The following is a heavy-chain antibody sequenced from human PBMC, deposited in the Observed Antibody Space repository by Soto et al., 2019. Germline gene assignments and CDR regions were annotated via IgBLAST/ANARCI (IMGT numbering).Heavy chain of an antibody. CDR1: GYTSSDFG. CDR2: VSGNNGAS. CDR3: VRDQKYFRVNGNWFDS. J-gene: IGHJ5*01. V-gene: IGHV1-18*04. D-gene: IGHD2-2*01. Sequence: ASVKVSCKASGYTSSDFGISWVRQAPGQGLEWMGWVSGNNGASNPAPKVQGRITMTLDTSTGVSYMALRSLRSDDTAIYYCVRDQKYFRVNGNWFDSWGQGTPVTVSS.